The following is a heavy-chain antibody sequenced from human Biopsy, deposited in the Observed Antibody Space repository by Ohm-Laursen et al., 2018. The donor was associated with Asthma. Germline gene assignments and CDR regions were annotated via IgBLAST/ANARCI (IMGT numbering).Heavy chain of an antibody. Sequence: TLSLTCSLSSGSGGYMRSGNYYWGWIRQPPGKGLEWIGEIPQGGATTFNPSLKSRVTISIDPSKSQLSLRLTSMTAADTAVYYCASGPQWSGLDVWGQGTTATVSS. V-gene: IGHV4-39*07. CDR1: SGSGGYMRSGNYY. J-gene: IGHJ6*02. D-gene: IGHD2-8*01. CDR3: ASGPQWSGLDV. CDR2: IPQGGAT.